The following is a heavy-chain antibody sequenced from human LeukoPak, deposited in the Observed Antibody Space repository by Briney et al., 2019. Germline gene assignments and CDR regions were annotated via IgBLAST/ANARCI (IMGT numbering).Heavy chain of an antibody. CDR1: GYTFTGYY. J-gene: IGHJ5*02. Sequence: ASVKVSCKASGYTFTGYYMHWVRQAPGQGLEWMGWISPNSGGTNYAQKFQGRVTMTRDTSISTAYMELSRLRSDDTAVYYCARDPTTYYYDSSGYYSVGWFDPWGQGTLVTVSS. CDR2: ISPNSGGT. CDR3: ARDPTTYYYDSSGYYSVGWFDP. D-gene: IGHD3-22*01. V-gene: IGHV1-2*02.